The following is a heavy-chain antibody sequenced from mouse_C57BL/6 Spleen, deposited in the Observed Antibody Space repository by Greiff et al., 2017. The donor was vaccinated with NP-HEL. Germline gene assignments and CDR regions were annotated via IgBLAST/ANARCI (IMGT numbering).Heavy chain of an antibody. D-gene: IGHD2-5*01. J-gene: IGHJ4*01. CDR3: ADSNYPYYYAMDY. Sequence: EVHLVESGGGLVKPGGSLKLSCAASGFTFSDYGMHWVRQAPEKGLEWVAYISSGSSTIYYADTVKGRFTISRDNAKNTLFLQMTSLRSEDTAMYYCADSNYPYYYAMDYWGQGTSVTVSS. V-gene: IGHV5-17*01. CDR1: GFTFSDYG. CDR2: ISSGSSTI.